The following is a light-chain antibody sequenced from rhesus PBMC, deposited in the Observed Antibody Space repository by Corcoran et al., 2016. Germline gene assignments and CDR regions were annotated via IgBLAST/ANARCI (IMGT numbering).Light chain of an antibody. V-gene: IGKV1-22*01. J-gene: IGKJ4*01. Sequence: DIQMTQSPSSLSASVGVTVTTTCRASQGISSWLAWYQPKPGKAPKLLFYKAPSLQSGVPSRFSGSGSRTDFTLTISSLQSEDVTTYYCPQYKSRPLTFGGGTKVELK. CDR3: PQYKSRPLT. CDR1: QGISSW. CDR2: KAP.